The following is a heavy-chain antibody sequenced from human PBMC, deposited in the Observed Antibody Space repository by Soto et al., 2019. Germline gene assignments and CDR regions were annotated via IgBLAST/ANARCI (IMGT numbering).Heavy chain of an antibody. CDR1: GFTFSSYA. Sequence: PGGSLRLSCAASGFTFSSYAMSWVRQAPGKGLEWVSAISGSGGSTYYADSVKGRFTISRDNSKNTLYLQMNSLRAEDTAVYYSTKGADCSSTSCYYYYYYYMDVWGKGTTVTVSS. V-gene: IGHV3-23*01. CDR2: ISGSGGST. CDR3: TKGADCSSTSCYYYYYYYMDV. D-gene: IGHD2-2*01. J-gene: IGHJ6*03.